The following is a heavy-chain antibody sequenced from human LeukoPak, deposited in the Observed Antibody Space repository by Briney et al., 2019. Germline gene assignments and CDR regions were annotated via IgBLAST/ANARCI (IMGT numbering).Heavy chain of an antibody. CDR3: ARDSSSWYGAIYYYYYMDV. V-gene: IGHV1-8*01. CDR2: MNPSSGNT. D-gene: IGHD6-13*01. CDR1: GYTFTSYD. J-gene: IGHJ6*03. Sequence: ASVKVSCKASGYTFTSYDINWVRQATGQGLEWMGWMNPSSGNTGYAQKFQGRVTMTRNTSISTAYMELSSLRSEDTAVYYCARDSSSWYGAIYYYYYMDVWGKGTTVTISS.